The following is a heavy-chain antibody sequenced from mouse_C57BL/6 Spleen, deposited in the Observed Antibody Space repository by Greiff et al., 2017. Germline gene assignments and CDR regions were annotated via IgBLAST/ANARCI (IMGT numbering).Heavy chain of an antibody. CDR2: IYPGDGDT. D-gene: IGHD2-2*01. CDR1: GYAFSSSW. J-gene: IGHJ4*01. V-gene: IGHV1-82*01. CDR3: ARFGYDYAMDY. Sequence: QVQLQQSGPELVKPGASVKISCKASGYAFSSSWMNWVKQRPGKGLEWIGRIYPGDGDTNYNGKFKGKATLTADKSSSTGYMPLSSLTSEDSAVYFCARFGYDYAMDYWGQGTSVTVSS.